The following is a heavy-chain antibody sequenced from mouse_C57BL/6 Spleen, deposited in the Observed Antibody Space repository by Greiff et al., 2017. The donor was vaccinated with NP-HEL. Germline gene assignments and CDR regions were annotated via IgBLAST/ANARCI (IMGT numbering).Heavy chain of an antibody. Sequence: EVQLQQSGPELVKPGASVKIPCKASGYTFTDYNMDWVKQSHGKSLEWIGDINPNNGDTNYNQKFKGKATLTVDKSSSTAYMELRSLTSEDTAVYYCARRGYWGYFDYWGQGTTLTVSS. V-gene: IGHV1-18*01. D-gene: IGHD2-3*01. J-gene: IGHJ2*01. CDR1: GYTFTDYN. CDR2: INPNNGDT. CDR3: ARRGYWGYFDY.